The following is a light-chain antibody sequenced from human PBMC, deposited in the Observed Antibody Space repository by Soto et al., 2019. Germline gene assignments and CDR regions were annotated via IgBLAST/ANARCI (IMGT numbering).Light chain of an antibody. CDR1: QSLLRSDGKSS. CDR2: GAS. V-gene: IGKV2D-29*02. J-gene: IGKJ2*01. CDR3: MQRIQLPET. Sequence: DIVMTQTPLSLSVSPGQPASFSCKSSQSLLRSDGKSSLYWYLQKPGQSPQLLIYGASTRLSGVPDRFSGSGSGTDFTLKISRVEAEDVGVYYCMQRIQLPETFGQGTKLEIK.